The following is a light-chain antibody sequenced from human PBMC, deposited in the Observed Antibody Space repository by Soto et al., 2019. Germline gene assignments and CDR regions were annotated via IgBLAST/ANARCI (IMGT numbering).Light chain of an antibody. Sequence: DIQMTQSPSTLSASVGDRVTITCRASQSISSWLAWYQQKPGKAPKLLIYDASNLESGVPSRFSGSGSGTDFTLRISSLQPDDFATYYCQEYNSDSGYTFGPGTKVDV. J-gene: IGKJ3*01. CDR1: QSISSW. V-gene: IGKV1-5*01. CDR3: QEYNSDSGYT. CDR2: DAS.